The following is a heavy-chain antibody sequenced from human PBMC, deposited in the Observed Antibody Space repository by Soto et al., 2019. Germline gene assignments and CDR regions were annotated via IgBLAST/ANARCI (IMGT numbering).Heavy chain of an antibody. D-gene: IGHD3-10*01. CDR2: IYYSGST. V-gene: IGHV4-39*01. CDR3: ARIIMVRGVSKDYYFDY. CDR1: AGSISSSSYY. Sequence: QLQLQESGPGLVKPSETLSLTCTVSAGSISSSSYYWGWIRQPPGKGLEWIGSIYYSGSTYYNPSLKSRVTISVDTSKNQFSLKLRSVTAADTAVYYCARIIMVRGVSKDYYFDYWGQGTLVTVSS. J-gene: IGHJ4*02.